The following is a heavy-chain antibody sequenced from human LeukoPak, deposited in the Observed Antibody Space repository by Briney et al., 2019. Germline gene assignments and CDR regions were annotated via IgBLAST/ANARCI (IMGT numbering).Heavy chain of an antibody. Sequence: GGSLRLSCAASGFTFSDFWMDWVRQAPGKGLGWVANINQGGSESYYVDSVKGRFTISRDNAKKSLFLQMNSLRAEDTAVYYCTKGRSNHYWGQGTLVTVST. CDR1: GFTFSDFW. J-gene: IGHJ4*02. D-gene: IGHD4-11*01. V-gene: IGHV3-7*01. CDR3: TKGRSNHY. CDR2: INQGGSES.